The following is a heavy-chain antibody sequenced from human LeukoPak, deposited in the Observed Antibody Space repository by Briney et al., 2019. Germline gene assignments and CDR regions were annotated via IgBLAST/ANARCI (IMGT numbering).Heavy chain of an antibody. V-gene: IGHV3-30*18. CDR3: AKDPLTTVTNFYFDY. J-gene: IGHJ4*02. CDR1: GFTFSSYG. Sequence: GGSLRLSCAASGFTFSSYGMHWVRQAPGKGLEWVAVISYDGSNKYYADSVKGRFTISRDNSKNTLYLQMNSLRAEDTAVHYCAKDPLTTVTNFYFDYWGQGTLVTVSS. CDR2: ISYDGSNK. D-gene: IGHD4-11*01.